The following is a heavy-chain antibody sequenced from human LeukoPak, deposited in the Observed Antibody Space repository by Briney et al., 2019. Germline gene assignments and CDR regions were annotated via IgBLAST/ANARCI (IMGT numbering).Heavy chain of an antibody. CDR2: IGSGGTTI. D-gene: IGHD3-22*01. CDR1: GFTFSSFE. J-gene: IGHJ3*02. Sequence: GGSLRLSCEGSGFTFSSFEMNWVRQAPGKGLEWLSYIGSGGTTIFYADSVKGRFTISRDNARNSLYLQMNSLRAEDTAVYHCAREDSRDALDIWGHGTMVTVSS. CDR3: AREDSRDALDI. V-gene: IGHV3-48*03.